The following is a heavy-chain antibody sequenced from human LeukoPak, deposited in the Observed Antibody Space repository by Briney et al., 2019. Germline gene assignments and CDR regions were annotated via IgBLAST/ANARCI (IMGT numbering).Heavy chain of an antibody. D-gene: IGHD3-22*01. CDR2: IYHSGST. CDR3: ARHPKNYYTSSGYYDY. Sequence: SETLSLTCTVSGYSISSGYYWGWIRQPPGKGLEWIGSIYHSGSTYYNPSLKSRVTMSVDTSKNHFSLKLGSVTAADTAVYYCARHPKNYYTSSGYYDYWGQGTLVTVSS. CDR1: GYSISSGYY. V-gene: IGHV4-38-2*02. J-gene: IGHJ4*02.